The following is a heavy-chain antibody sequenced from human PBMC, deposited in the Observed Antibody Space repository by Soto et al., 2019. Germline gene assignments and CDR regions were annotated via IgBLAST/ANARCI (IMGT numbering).Heavy chain of an antibody. V-gene: IGHV1-46*01. CDR2: INPSGGST. D-gene: IGHD6-6*01. Sequence: QVQLVQSGAEVKKPGASVKVSCKASGYTFTSYYMHWVRQAPGQGLEWMGIINPSGGSTSYAQKFQGRVTMTRDTSTSTVYMELSSLRSEDTAVYYCARDRQLDGYYYGMDVWGQGTTVTVSS. CDR3: ARDRQLDGYYYGMDV. J-gene: IGHJ6*02. CDR1: GYTFTSYY.